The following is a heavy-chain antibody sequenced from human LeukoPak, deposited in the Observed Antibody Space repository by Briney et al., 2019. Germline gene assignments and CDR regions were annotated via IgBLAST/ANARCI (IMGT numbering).Heavy chain of an antibody. CDR2: NNWNDNK. CDR3: ALAPHLPMLCFDL. J-gene: IGHJ5*02. V-gene: IGHV2-5*01. D-gene: IGHD2-8*01. Sequence: SGPTLVNPPQTLTLTGTFSRFSLRTTGLGVGWIRQPPGKALEWLAPNNWNDNKRYKPSVTSRLSISKDTFTSQVVLKMTNMESKDTATYYCALAPHLPMLCFDLWGQGTLVTVSA. CDR1: RFSLRTTGLG.